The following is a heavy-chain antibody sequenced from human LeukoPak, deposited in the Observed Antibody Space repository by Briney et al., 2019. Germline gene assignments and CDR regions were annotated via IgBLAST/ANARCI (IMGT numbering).Heavy chain of an antibody. V-gene: IGHV4-59*12. CDR3: ARGRYCSGGSCYYYYYYGMDV. Sequence: TSETLSLTCTVSGGSISSYYWSWIRQPPGKGLEWIGYIYYSGSTNYNPSLKSRVTISVDTSKNQFSLKLSSVTAADTAVYYCARGRYCSGGSCYYYYYYGMDVWGQGTTVTVSS. CDR1: GGSISSYY. D-gene: IGHD2-15*01. J-gene: IGHJ6*02. CDR2: IYYSGST.